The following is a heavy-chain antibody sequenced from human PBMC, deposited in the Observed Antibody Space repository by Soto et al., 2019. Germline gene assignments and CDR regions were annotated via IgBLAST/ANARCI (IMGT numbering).Heavy chain of an antibody. Sequence: GESLKISCKGSGYTFTLYWIVWVRQMPGKGLEWMGIIYPGDSDTRYSPSFQGQVTISVDTSKNQFSLKLSSVTAADTAVYYCARDSLAAAGDYGMDVWGQGTTVTVSS. D-gene: IGHD6-13*01. J-gene: IGHJ6*02. V-gene: IGHV5-51*01. CDR1: GYTFTLYW. CDR3: ARDSLAAAGDYGMDV. CDR2: IYPGDSDT.